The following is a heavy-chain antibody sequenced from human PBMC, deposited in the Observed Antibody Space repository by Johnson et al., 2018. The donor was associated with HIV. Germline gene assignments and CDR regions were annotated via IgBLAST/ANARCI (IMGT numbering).Heavy chain of an antibody. CDR2: IYSGGST. Sequence: VQLVESGGGLVQPGRSLRLSCAASGFTFDDYAMDWVRQAPGKGLEWVSVIYSGGSTYYADSVKGRFTISRDNSKNTLYLQLNSLRAEDTAAYYCARASDAFDIWGQGTMVTVSS. CDR3: ARASDAFDI. CDR1: GFTFDDYA. V-gene: IGHV3-66*01. J-gene: IGHJ3*02.